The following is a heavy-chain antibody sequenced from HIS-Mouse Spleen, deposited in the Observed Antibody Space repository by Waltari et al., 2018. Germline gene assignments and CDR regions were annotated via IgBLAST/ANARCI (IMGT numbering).Heavy chain of an antibody. CDR1: GGSISSSSYY. Sequence: QLQLQESGPGLVKPSETLSLTCTVSGGSISSSSYYRGCIRQPPGKGLEWIGSIYYSGSTYYNPSLKSRVTISVDTSKNQFSLKLSSVTAADTAVYYCAREIPYSSSWYDWYFDLWGRGTLVTVSS. CDR3: AREIPYSSSWYDWYFDL. CDR2: IYYSGST. V-gene: IGHV4-39*07. J-gene: IGHJ2*01. D-gene: IGHD6-13*01.